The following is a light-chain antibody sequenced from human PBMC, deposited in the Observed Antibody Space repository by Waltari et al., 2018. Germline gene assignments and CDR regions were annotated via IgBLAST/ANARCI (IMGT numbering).Light chain of an antibody. CDR2: DVS. CDR3: SSYAGGNSLGI. J-gene: IGLJ2*01. V-gene: IGLV2-14*03. CDR1: SSDIGAYKY. Sequence: QSALTQPASVSGSPGQSITISCTGTSSDIGAYKYVSWYQQHPGKAPRLILYDVSSRPSGVPNRFSGSKSGNTASLTISGLQAYDDADYYCSSYAGGNSLGIFVAGTKLTVL.